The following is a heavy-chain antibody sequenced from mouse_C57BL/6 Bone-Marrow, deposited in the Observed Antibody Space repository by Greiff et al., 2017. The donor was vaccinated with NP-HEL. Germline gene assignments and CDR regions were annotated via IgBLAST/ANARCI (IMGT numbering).Heavy chain of an antibody. CDR2: ISDGGSYT. CDR1: GFTFSSYA. J-gene: IGHJ2*01. CDR3: ARDSLDGSSYSFDY. D-gene: IGHD1-1*01. V-gene: IGHV5-4*01. Sequence: EVKLVESGGGLVKPGGSLKLSCAASGFTFSSYAMSWVRQTPEKRLEWVATISDGGSYTYSPDNVKGRSTISKDKAKNNLYRQMSHLNSEDTAMYYCARDSLDGSSYSFDYWGQGTTLTVSS.